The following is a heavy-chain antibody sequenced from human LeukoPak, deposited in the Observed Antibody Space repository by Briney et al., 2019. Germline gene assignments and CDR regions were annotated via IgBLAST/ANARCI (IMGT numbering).Heavy chain of an antibody. D-gene: IGHD5-12*01. Sequence: GGSLRLSCAASGSTFSSCAMNWVRQAPGQGLEWVSYISSSSNAIYYADSVKGRFTISRDNAKNSLYLQMNSLSDEDTAVYYCARIYSGYVDWGQGTLVTVSS. CDR3: ARIYSGYVD. CDR1: GSTFSSCA. CDR2: ISSSSNAI. J-gene: IGHJ4*02. V-gene: IGHV3-48*02.